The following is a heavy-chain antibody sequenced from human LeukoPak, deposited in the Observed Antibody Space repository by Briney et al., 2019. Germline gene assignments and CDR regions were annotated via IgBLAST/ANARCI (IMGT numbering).Heavy chain of an antibody. Sequence: SETLSLTCTVSGGSISSYYWSWIRQPPGKGLEWIGYIYYSGSTNYNPSLKSRVTISVDTSKNQFSLKLSSVTAADTAVYYCARESLSVTTEGESDYYYGIDVWGQGTTVTVSS. CDR2: IYYSGST. CDR3: ARESLSVTTEGESDYYYGIDV. V-gene: IGHV4-59*01. D-gene: IGHD4-11*01. J-gene: IGHJ6*02. CDR1: GGSISSYY.